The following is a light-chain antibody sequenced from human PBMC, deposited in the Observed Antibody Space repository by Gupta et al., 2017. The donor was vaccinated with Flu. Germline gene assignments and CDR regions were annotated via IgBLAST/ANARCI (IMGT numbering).Light chain of an antibody. J-gene: IGKJ1*01. CDR3: QQYRSYFSWT. CDR1: QSIDTW. Sequence: DIQMTQSPSTLSASVGGRVTITCRASQSIDTWLAWYQQRPGKAPKLLIYKASTLESGVPSRFRGSGSGTEFTLTISSLQPDDFATYYCQQYRSYFSWTFGQGTKVEIK. V-gene: IGKV1-5*03. CDR2: KAS.